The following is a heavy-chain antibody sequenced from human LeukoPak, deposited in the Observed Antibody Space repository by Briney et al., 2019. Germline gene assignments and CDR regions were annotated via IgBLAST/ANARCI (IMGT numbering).Heavy chain of an antibody. CDR2: ISSSGSTI. J-gene: IGHJ6*02. Sequence: RSGGSLRLSCAASGFTFSSYEMNWVRQAPGKGLEWVSYISSSGSTIYYADSVKGRFTISRDNAKNSLYLQMNSLRAEDTAVYYCARGGYSSGWGYYYYYGMDVWGQGTTVTVSS. CDR3: ARGGYSSGWGYYYYYGMDV. V-gene: IGHV3-48*03. CDR1: GFTFSSYE. D-gene: IGHD3-10*01.